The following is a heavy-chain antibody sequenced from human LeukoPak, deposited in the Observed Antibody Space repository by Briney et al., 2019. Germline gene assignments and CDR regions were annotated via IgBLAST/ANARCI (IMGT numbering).Heavy chain of an antibody. CDR2: ISSNSKYT. J-gene: IGHJ3*02. D-gene: IGHD6-19*01. V-gene: IGHV3-11*03. Sequence: GGSLRLSCAASGFMFSDYFMSWIRQAPGKELEWISYISSNSKYTKYADSVKGRFTISRDNAKKSLYLQMNSMRAEDTAVYYFGKNSRGWGLGGAFDIWGQGTMVTVSS. CDR3: GKNSRGWGLGGAFDI. CDR1: GFMFSDYF.